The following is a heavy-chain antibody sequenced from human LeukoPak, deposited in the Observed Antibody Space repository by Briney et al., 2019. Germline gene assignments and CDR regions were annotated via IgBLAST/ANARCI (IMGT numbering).Heavy chain of an antibody. J-gene: IGHJ6*03. CDR1: GYTFTSYD. D-gene: IGHD5-18*01. V-gene: IGHV1-8*03. CDR2: MNPNSGNT. Sequence: ASVKVSCKASGYTFTSYDINWVRQATGQGLEWMGWMNPNSGNTGYAQKFQGRVTITRNTSISTAYMELSSLRSEDTAVYYCATLPKTWIQLWPQGHYYYMDVWGKGTTVTVSS. CDR3: ATLPKTWIQLWPQGHYYYMDV.